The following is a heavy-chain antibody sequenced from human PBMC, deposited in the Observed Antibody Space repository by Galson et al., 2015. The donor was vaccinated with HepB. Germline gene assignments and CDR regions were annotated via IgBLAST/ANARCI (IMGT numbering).Heavy chain of an antibody. CDR2: IYHSGSA. D-gene: IGHD1-26*01. Sequence: SETLSLTCTVSGYSISSGYYWGWIRQPPGKGLEWIGSIYHSGSAYFNPSLKSRVTISVDTSKNQFSLKLSSVTAADAAVFYCARVGAREPINYWGQGTLVTVSS. CDR3: ARVGAREPINY. CDR1: GYSISSGYY. J-gene: IGHJ4*02. V-gene: IGHV4-38-2*02.